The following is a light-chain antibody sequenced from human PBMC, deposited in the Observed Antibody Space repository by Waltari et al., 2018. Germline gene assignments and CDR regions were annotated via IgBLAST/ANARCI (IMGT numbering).Light chain of an antibody. CDR3: SLYMGSGIWM. CDR1: SGSVSTTYY. Sequence: QTVVTQEPSLSVSPGGPVTPPCALSSGSVSTTYYATWYRQPPGHPTRTLLYKANTRSSEVPDRLSGSILGNKVALTITGAQADDESDYYCSLYMGSGIWMFCVGTKLTVL. V-gene: IGLV8-61*01. CDR2: KAN. J-gene: IGLJ3*02.